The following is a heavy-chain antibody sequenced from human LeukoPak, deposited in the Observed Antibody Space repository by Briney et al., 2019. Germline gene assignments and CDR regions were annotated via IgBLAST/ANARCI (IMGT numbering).Heavy chain of an antibody. CDR3: ARDQGEGYGSGSFPDY. D-gene: IGHD3-10*01. V-gene: IGHV3-21*01. CDR2: ISSSSSYI. CDR1: GFTFSSYS. Sequence: GGSLRLSCAASGFTFSSYSMNWVRQAPGKGLEWVSSISSSSSYIYYADSVKGRFTISRDNSKNTLYLQMNSLRAEDTAVYYCARDQGEGYGSGSFPDYWGQGTLVTVSS. J-gene: IGHJ4*02.